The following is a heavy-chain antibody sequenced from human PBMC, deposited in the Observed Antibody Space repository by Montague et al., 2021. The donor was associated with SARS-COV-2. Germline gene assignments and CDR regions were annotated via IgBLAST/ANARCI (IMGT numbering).Heavy chain of an antibody. V-gene: IGHV4-61*01. D-gene: IGHD3-22*01. J-gene: IGHJ4*02. CDR1: GVSISSDSYY. CDR2: VYHTGST. Sequence: SETLSLTCSVSGVSISSDSYYWSWVPQPPGQGLEWIGYVYHTGSTNSNPSLKSRVTLSIYTSKNQFSLNLTSVTAADTAVYYCVREKYYFDDSGSKWGQGTLVTV. CDR3: VREKYYFDDSGSK.